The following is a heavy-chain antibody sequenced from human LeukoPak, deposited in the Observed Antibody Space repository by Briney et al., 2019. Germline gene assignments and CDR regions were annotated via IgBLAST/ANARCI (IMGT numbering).Heavy chain of an antibody. V-gene: IGHV1-69*04. CDR2: IIPILGIA. J-gene: IGHJ4*02. D-gene: IGHD3-10*01. CDR3: ASSYGSGSYFGY. CDR1: GGTFSSYA. Sequence: SVKVSCNASGGTFSSYAISWVRQAPGQGLEWMGRIIPILGIANYAQKFQGRVTITADKSTSTAYMELSSLRSEDTAVYYCASSYGSGSYFGYWGQGTLVTVSS.